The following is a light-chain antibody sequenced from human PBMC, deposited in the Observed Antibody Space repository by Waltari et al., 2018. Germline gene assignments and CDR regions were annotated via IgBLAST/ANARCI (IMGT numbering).Light chain of an antibody. Sequence: QSALTQPASVTGSPGQSVTISCTGTSSDIGVYNFVSWYQQHPGKAPKIIIYDVTNRPSGVSARFSASTSGKSASLTISGLQAEDGGDYYCSSYTSSSTVVFGGGTKLTVL. CDR3: SSYTSSSTVV. CDR1: SSDIGVYNF. V-gene: IGLV2-14*03. CDR2: DVT. J-gene: IGLJ2*01.